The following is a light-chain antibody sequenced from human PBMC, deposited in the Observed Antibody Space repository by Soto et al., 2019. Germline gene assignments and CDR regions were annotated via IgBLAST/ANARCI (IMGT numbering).Light chain of an antibody. V-gene: IGKV1-5*01. CDR3: QQYAGHSET. J-gene: IGKJ1*01. CDR1: QSIGSW. Sequence: EIQSTKSPSTLSGPLAYTATTTCWASQSIGSWLAWHQQKPGKAPKLLIYDGTYLESGVPSRLSGSGSGTEFTLTISSLQPDDSATHYCQQYAGHSETLGQPTKV. CDR2: DGT.